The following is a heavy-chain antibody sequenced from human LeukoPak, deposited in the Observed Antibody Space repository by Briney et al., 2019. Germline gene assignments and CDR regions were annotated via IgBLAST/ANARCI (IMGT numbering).Heavy chain of an antibody. J-gene: IGHJ6*02. CDR1: GGSISSYY. V-gene: IGHV4-59*12. Sequence: SETLSLTCTVSGGSISSYYWSWIRQPPGKGLEWIGDIYYSGSTNYNPSLKSRVTISVDTSKNQFSLKVGSVTAADTAVYYCARDGYGDYVSYYGMDVWGQGTTVTVSS. CDR3: ARDGYGDYVSYYGMDV. D-gene: IGHD4-17*01. CDR2: IYYSGST.